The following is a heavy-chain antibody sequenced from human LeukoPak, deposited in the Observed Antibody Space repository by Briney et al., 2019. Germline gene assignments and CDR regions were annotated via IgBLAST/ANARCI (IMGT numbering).Heavy chain of an antibody. CDR1: GGFISSYY. V-gene: IGHV4-59*01. CDR2: IYYSGST. CDR3: ARVGFREPAFDY. J-gene: IGHJ4*02. Sequence: SETLSLTCTVSGGFISSYYWSWIRQPPGKGLEWIGYIYYSGSTNYNPSLKSRVTISVDTSKNQFSLKLSSVTAADTAVYYCARVGFREPAFDYWGQGTLVTVSS. D-gene: IGHD3-10*01.